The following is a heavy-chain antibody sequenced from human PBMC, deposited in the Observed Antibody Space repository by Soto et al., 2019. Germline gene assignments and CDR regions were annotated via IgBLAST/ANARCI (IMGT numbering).Heavy chain of an antibody. J-gene: IGHJ5*02. CDR3: ASRVSGGYCSGGSCYSSNWFDP. CDR1: GWSFSGYY. CDR2: INHSGST. Sequence: SETLSLTCAFYGWSFSGYYWSWIRQPTGKGLEWIGEINHSGSTNYNPSLKSRVTISVDTSKNQFSLKLSSVTAADTAVYYCASRVSGGYCSGGSCYSSNWFDPWGQGTLVTVSS. D-gene: IGHD2-15*01. V-gene: IGHV4-34*01.